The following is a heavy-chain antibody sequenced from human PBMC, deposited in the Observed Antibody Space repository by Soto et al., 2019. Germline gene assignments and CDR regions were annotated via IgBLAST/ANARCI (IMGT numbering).Heavy chain of an antibody. Sequence: ASVKVSCKASGYTFTSYDINWVRQATGQGLEWMGWMNPNSGNTGYAQKFQGRVTMTRNTSISTAYVELSSLRSEDTAVYYCARVLAAAAGKRNFDYWGQGTLVTVSS. CDR3: ARVLAAAAGKRNFDY. D-gene: IGHD6-13*01. J-gene: IGHJ4*02. V-gene: IGHV1-8*01. CDR2: MNPNSGNT. CDR1: GYTFTSYD.